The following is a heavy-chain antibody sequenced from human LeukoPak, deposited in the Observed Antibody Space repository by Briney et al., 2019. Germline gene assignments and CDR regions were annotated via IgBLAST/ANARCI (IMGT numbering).Heavy chain of an antibody. CDR3: TTSPGDPFDY. CDR2: INPNSGDT. Sequence: ASVEVSCKASGYTFTGFHIHWVRQAPGQGLEYMGWINPNSGDTNYAQKFQGRVTMTRDTSISTAYMELSSLRFDDTAVYYCTTSPGDPFDYWGQGTLVTVSS. J-gene: IGHJ4*02. D-gene: IGHD3-16*01. CDR1: GYTFTGFH. V-gene: IGHV1-2*02.